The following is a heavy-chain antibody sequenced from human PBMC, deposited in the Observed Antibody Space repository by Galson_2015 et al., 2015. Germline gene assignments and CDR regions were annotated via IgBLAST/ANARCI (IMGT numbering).Heavy chain of an antibody. Sequence: SLLLSFSSSFFPFLLSFLPFFLPSPEKGLEWVSSISGSGGSTYYADSVKGRFTISRDNSKNTLYLQMSSLRAEDTAVYYCANRGSNYFFDSWGQGTLVTVSS. CDR2: ISGSGGST. D-gene: IGHD4-11*01. V-gene: IGHV3-23*01. CDR1: FFPFLLSF. CDR3: ANRGSNYFFDS. J-gene: IGHJ4*02.